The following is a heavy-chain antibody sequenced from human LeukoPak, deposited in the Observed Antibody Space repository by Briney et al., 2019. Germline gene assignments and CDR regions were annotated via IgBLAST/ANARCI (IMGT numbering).Heavy chain of an antibody. J-gene: IGHJ4*02. CDR2: ISGGGDTI. CDR1: GFTLSSYS. CDR3: ARGCRTNTFDY. Sequence: GGSLRLSCAASGFTLSSYSMDWVRQAPGRGLQGVSYISGGGDTIYYADSVRGRFTISRDNAQNSLYLQMNSLRDEDTAVYYCARGCRTNTFDYWGQGTLVIVSS. V-gene: IGHV3-48*02. D-gene: IGHD1-14*01.